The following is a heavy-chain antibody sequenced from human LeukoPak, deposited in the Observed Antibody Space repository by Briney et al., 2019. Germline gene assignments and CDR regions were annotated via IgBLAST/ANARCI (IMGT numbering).Heavy chain of an antibody. D-gene: IGHD5-24*01. CDR2: IYPGDSDT. CDR3: ARGDLEDGYNYYFDY. V-gene: IGHV5-51*01. J-gene: IGHJ4*02. Sequence: GESLRISCKGSGYSFTSYWIGWVRQMPGKGLEWMGIIYPGDSDTKYSPSFQGQVTISADKSISTAYLQWSSLKASDTAMYYCARGDLEDGYNYYFDYWGQGTLVTVSS. CDR1: GYSFTSYW.